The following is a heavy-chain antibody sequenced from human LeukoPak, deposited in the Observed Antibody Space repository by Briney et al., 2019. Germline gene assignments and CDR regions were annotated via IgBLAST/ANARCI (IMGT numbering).Heavy chain of an antibody. CDR2: IWYDGSNK. Sequence: GRSLRLSCAASGFTFSSYGMHWVRQAPGKGLEWVAVIWYDGSNKYYADSVKGRFTISRDNSKNTLYLQMNSLRAEDTAVYYCAREDPLALDPYYDMDVWGQGTTVTVSS. J-gene: IGHJ6*02. D-gene: IGHD1-1*01. CDR1: GFTFSSYG. V-gene: IGHV3-33*08. CDR3: AREDPLALDPYYDMDV.